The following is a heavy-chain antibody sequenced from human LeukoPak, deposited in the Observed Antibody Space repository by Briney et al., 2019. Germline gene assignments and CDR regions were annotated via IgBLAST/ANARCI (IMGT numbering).Heavy chain of an antibody. D-gene: IGHD5-24*01. CDR2: TYYRSKWYN. CDR3: AREGMATTWGHDAFDI. Sequence: SQTLSLTCAISGGSVSSNSAAWNWIRQSPSRGLEWLGRTYYRSKWYNDYAVSVKSRITINPDTSKNQFSLQLNSVTPEDTAVYYCAREGMATTWGHDAFDIWGQGTMVTVSS. V-gene: IGHV6-1*01. J-gene: IGHJ3*02. CDR1: GGSVSSNSAA.